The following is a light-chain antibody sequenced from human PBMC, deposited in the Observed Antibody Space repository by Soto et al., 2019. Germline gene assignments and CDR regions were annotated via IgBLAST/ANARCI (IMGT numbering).Light chain of an antibody. CDR1: HTVDNF. Sequence: IAWTQSTVXESLSPVKRDXXXCTATHTVDNFLAWDEXQPGKPPRLLIYGXSRRATGIPDRFSGSGSGTDFTLTISRLEPEDFAVYYCHKYDSWTFGQVTNVAIK. J-gene: IGKJ1*01. V-gene: IGKV3-20*01. CDR3: HKYDSWT. CDR2: GXS.